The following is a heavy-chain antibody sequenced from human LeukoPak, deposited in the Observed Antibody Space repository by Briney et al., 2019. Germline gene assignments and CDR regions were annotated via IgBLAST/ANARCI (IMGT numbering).Heavy chain of an antibody. Sequence: AETLSLTCAVYGGSFSGYDWSWIRQPPVKGLEWIGEINHSGSTNYNPSLKSRVTISVDTSKNQFSLKLSSVTAADTAVYYCARRKVLLWFGELSSYYFDYWGQGTLVTVSS. CDR1: GGSFSGYD. CDR2: INHSGST. J-gene: IGHJ4*02. CDR3: ARRKVLLWFGELSSYYFDY. V-gene: IGHV4-34*01. D-gene: IGHD3-10*01.